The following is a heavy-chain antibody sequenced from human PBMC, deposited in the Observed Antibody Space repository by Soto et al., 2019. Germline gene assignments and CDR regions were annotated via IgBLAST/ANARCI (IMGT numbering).Heavy chain of an antibody. CDR3: ARHPERIAEIGWFDP. D-gene: IGHD6-13*01. V-gene: IGHV3-7*02. CDR2: IKPDGSDK. J-gene: IGHJ5*02. Sequence: GSLRLSCTGSGFTFGNYWMSWVRQAPGKGLEWVANIKPDGSDKYYEESVKGRFTISRDNAKNSLHLQMNSLRAEDTAVYYCARHPERIAEIGWFDPWGQGTLVTVSS. CDR1: GFTFGNYW.